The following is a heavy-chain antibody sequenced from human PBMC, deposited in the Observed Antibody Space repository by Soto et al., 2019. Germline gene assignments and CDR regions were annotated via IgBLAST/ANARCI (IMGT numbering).Heavy chain of an antibody. CDR3: ARRGAVTRRDSRGWFDP. D-gene: IGHD4-17*01. CDR2: MNPNSGNT. V-gene: IGHV1-8*01. J-gene: IGHJ5*02. Sequence: QVQLVQSGAEVTKPGASVKVSCKASGYTFTSYDINWVRQATGQGLEWMGWMNPNSGNTDYAQKFQGRVTMTRNTSISTAYMELSSLRSEDTAIYYCARRGAVTRRDSRGWFDPWGQGTLVTVSS. CDR1: GYTFTSYD.